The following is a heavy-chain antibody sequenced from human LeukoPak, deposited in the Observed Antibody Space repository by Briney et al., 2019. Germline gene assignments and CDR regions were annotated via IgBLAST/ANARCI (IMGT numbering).Heavy chain of an antibody. V-gene: IGHV4-59*08. CDR3: ARHSRDIVVVPAAAHLDY. D-gene: IGHD2-2*01. J-gene: IGHJ4*02. CDR1: GGSISSYY. CDR2: IYYSGST. Sequence: PSETLSLTCTVSGGSISSYYWSWIRQPPGKGLEWIGYIYYSGSTNYSPSLKSRVTISVDTSKNQFSLKLSSVTTADTAVYYCARHSRDIVVVPAAAHLDYWGQGTLATVSS.